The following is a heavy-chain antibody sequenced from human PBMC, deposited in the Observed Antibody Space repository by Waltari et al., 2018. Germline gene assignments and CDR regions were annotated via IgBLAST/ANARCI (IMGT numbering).Heavy chain of an antibody. CDR1: GYIFTSYD. Sequence: QVQLVQSGAEVKKPGASVKVSCKASGYIFTSYDINWVRQATGQGLEWMGWMNANTGHKGDAQTSQGRITLTVNTSISTAYMELSSLRSDDTAVYYCARPQTISTSWLASWGQGTLVTVSA. D-gene: IGHD2-2*01. J-gene: IGHJ5*01. CDR2: MNANTGHK. CDR3: ARPQTISTSWLAS. V-gene: IGHV1-8*02.